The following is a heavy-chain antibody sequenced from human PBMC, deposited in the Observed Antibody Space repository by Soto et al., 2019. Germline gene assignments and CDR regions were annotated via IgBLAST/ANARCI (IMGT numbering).Heavy chain of an antibody. CDR3: ARMETFGSLNWFDP. J-gene: IGHJ5*02. D-gene: IGHD3-16*01. Sequence: ASVKVSCKASGYSFTNNDVSWVRQATGQGLEWVGWMNPGSGDTGYAQKFQGRVTMTRDISIATVYMELSSLRSDDTAIYYCARMETFGSLNWFDPWGQGTLVTVSS. V-gene: IGHV1-8*01. CDR2: MNPGSGDT. CDR1: GYSFTNND.